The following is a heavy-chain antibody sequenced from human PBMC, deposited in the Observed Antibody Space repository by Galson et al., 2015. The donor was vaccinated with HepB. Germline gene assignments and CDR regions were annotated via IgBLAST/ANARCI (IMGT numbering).Heavy chain of an antibody. J-gene: IGHJ4*02. CDR2: ISDDGSNK. CDR1: GFTFSFYP. Sequence: SLRLSCAASGFTFSFYPMHWVRQAPGKGLEWVAVISDDGSNKYYADSVKGRFTISRDNSKNTLYLQMISLRAEDTALYYCARDGVRGRAYCGGDCYSRDFDSWGQGTLVTVSS. D-gene: IGHD2-21*01. V-gene: IGHV3-30-3*01. CDR3: ARDGVRGRAYCGGDCYSRDFDS.